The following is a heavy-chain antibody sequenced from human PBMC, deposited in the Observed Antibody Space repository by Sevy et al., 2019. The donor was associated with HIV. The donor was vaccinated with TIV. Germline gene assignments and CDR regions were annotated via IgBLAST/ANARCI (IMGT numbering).Heavy chain of an antibody. CDR3: ARERENYYDSSGLLLDAFDI. D-gene: IGHD3-22*01. Sequence: SETLSLTCTVSGGSISSGDYYWSWIRQPPGKGLEWIGYIYYSGSTYYNPSLKSRVTISVDTSKNQFSLKLSSVTAADTAVYYCARERENYYDSSGLLLDAFDIWGQVIMVTVSS. J-gene: IGHJ3*02. CDR2: IYYSGST. V-gene: IGHV4-30-4*01. CDR1: GGSISSGDYY.